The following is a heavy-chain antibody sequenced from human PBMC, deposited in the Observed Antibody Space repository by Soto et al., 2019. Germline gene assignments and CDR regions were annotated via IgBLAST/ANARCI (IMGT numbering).Heavy chain of an antibody. D-gene: IGHD3-22*01. CDR3: AKDSYYYDSSGYYNY. CDR2: ISGSGGST. J-gene: IGHJ4*02. Sequence: GGSLRLSCAASGFTISSYAMSWVRQAPGKGLEWVSAISGSGGSTYYADSVKGRFTISRDNSKNTLYLQMNSLRAEDTAVYYCAKDSYYYDSSGYYNYWGQGTLVTVSS. CDR1: GFTISSYA. V-gene: IGHV3-23*01.